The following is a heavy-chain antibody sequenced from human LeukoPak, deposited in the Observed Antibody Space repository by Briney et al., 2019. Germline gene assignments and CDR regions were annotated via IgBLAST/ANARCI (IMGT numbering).Heavy chain of an antibody. J-gene: IGHJ4*02. Sequence: GGSLRLPCAASGFTFSRYTMHWVRQTPSKGLEWVAIVLYDGSNKYYPDSVKGRFTISRDNSKNTVSLQMNSLRAEDTAVYYCARDNYVGNLDYWGQGTLVTVSS. D-gene: IGHD4-23*01. V-gene: IGHV3-30*04. CDR2: VLYDGSNK. CDR3: ARDNYVGNLDY. CDR1: GFTFSRYT.